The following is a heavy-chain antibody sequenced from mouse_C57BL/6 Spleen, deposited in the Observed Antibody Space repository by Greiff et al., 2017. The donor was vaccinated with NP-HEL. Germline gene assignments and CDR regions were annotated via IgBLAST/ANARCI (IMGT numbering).Heavy chain of an antibody. CDR1: GFSLTSYG. D-gene: IGHD2-5*01. CDR3: AKTLYSNLHWYFDV. CDR2: IWRGGST. Sequence: QVQLQQSGPGLVQPSQSLSITCTVSGFSLTSYGVHWVRQSPGKGLEWLGVIWRGGSTDYNAAFMSRLSITKDNSKSQVFFKMNSLQADDTAIYYCAKTLYSNLHWYFDVWGTGTTVTVSS. V-gene: IGHV2-5*01. J-gene: IGHJ1*03.